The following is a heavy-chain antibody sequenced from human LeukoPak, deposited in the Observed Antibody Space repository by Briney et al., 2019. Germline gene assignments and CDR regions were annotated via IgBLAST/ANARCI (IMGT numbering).Heavy chain of an antibody. CDR3: ARVSREELGDAFDI. CDR1: GGTFSSYA. D-gene: IGHD1-7*01. V-gene: IGHV1-69*05. J-gene: IGHJ3*02. CDR2: IIPIFGTA. Sequence: ASVKVSCKASGGTFSSYAISWVRQAPGQGLEWMGGIIPIFGTANYAQKFQGRVTITTDESTSTAYMELSSLRSDDTAVYYCARVSREELGDAFDIWGQGTMVTVSS.